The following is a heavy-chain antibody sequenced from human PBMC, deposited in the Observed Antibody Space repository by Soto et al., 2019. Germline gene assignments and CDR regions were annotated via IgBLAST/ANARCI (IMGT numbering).Heavy chain of an antibody. J-gene: IGHJ5*02. Sequence: QVQLVQSGAEVKKPGASVKVSCKASGYTFTSYDINWVRQATGQGLEWMGGMNPNSGNTGYAQKXQXRXXMHRNRSVSAAYMELSSLRSEDTAVYYCASGPFDPWGQGTLVTVSS. CDR3: ASGPFDP. CDR1: GYTFTSYD. V-gene: IGHV1-8*01. CDR2: MNPNSGNT.